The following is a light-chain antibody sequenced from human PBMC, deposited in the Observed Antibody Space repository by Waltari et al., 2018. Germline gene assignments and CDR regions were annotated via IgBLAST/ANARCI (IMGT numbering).Light chain of an antibody. Sequence: DIVMTQSPDSLAVSLGERATVNCTSSQSVLYNSNNKNYLAWYQQMPGQPPRLLISWASTREPGGPDRFSGSGSGSDFILTITSVQAEDVAVYYCQQYYTTPPTFGGGTKVEIK. V-gene: IGKV4-1*01. CDR3: QQYYTTPPT. J-gene: IGKJ4*01. CDR1: QSVLYNSNNKNY. CDR2: WAS.